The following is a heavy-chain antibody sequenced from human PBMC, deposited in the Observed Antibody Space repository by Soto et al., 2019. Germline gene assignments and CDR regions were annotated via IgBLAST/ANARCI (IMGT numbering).Heavy chain of an antibody. CDR3: TKGSVEGV. CDR2: IKRKIDGEAT. CDR1: GFSFSNAW. J-gene: IGHJ6*02. D-gene: IGHD2-15*01. V-gene: IGHV3-15*07. Sequence: EVQLVESGGGLVKPGGSLRLSCAASGFSFSNAWMNWVRQAPGKGLEWVGRIKRKIDGEATDYAGPVKGRFTVLRDDSKSALYLQMNSLKGDDTAVYYCTKGSVEGVWGQGTTVTVS.